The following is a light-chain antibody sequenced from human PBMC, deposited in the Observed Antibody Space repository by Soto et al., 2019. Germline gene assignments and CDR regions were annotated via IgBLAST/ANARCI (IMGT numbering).Light chain of an antibody. CDR2: GAS. V-gene: IGKV3-15*01. Sequence: EIGMTQSQATLSVSPGERATRACRASQSVNSNLAWYQQKPGQGPRLLIYGASTRATGIPARFSGSGSGTEFTLTISSLQSEDFAVYYCQQYNNWPFTFGPGTKVDIK. CDR1: QSVNSN. J-gene: IGKJ3*01. CDR3: QQYNNWPFT.